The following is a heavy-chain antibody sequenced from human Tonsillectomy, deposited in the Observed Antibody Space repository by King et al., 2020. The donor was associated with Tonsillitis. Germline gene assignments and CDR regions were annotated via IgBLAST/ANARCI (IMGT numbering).Heavy chain of an antibody. Sequence: VQLVESGGGLVQPGGSLGLPCEPSGFPFSSYAIRWAPRAPGKGWEWVSGISGRGGSQHSAEAVKDRFTTSRDNPKSTLYLQMNSLRVEDTALFYCAKSQGQYYYGSGSYSGNWGQGTLVTVSS. CDR3: AKSQGQYYYGSGSYSGN. CDR1: GFPFSSYA. J-gene: IGHJ4*02. V-gene: IGHV3-23*04. D-gene: IGHD3-10*01. CDR2: ISGRGGSQ.